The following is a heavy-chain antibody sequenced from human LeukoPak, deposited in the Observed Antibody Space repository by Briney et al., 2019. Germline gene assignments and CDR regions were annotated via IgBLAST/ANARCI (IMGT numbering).Heavy chain of an antibody. V-gene: IGHV3-21*06. CDR1: GFTFSSYS. Sequence: GGSLRLSCAASGFTFSSYSMNWVRQAPGKGLEWVSSISSGSEHILYADSVKGRFTISRDNAENSLYLQMNSLRVEDTALYFCARFETVAVTPIDLWGQGTLVTVSS. CDR2: ISSGSEHI. CDR3: ARFETVAVTPIDL. D-gene: IGHD6-19*01. J-gene: IGHJ4*02.